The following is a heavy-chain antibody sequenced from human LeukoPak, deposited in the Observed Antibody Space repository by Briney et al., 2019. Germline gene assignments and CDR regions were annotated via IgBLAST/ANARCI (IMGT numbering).Heavy chain of an antibody. V-gene: IGHV3-7*01. J-gene: IGHJ5*02. CDR3: ATYILNAGDSNWYDR. Sequence: GGSLRLSCAASGFTFSNYWMNWVRQAPGKGLEWVANVNRDGGEKYYMDSVKGRFTIPRDNTKNSLYLHMSSLRADDTAVYYCATYILNAGDSNWYDRWGQGTLVTVSS. D-gene: IGHD2-21*01. CDR2: VNRDGGEK. CDR1: GFTFSNYW.